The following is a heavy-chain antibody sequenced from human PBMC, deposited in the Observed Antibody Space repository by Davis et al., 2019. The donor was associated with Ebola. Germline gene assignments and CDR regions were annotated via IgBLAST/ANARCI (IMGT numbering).Heavy chain of an antibody. D-gene: IGHD3-22*01. J-gene: IGHJ4*02. V-gene: IGHV3-30*18. Sequence: PGGSLRLSCAASGFTFSSYGMHWVRQAPGKGLEWVAVISYDGSNKYYADSVKGRFTISRDNSKNTLYLQMNSLRAEDTAVYYCAKTDYYESSGYYGSGYFDYWGQGTLVTVSS. CDR3: AKTDYYESSGYYGSGYFDY. CDR1: GFTFSSYG. CDR2: ISYDGSNK.